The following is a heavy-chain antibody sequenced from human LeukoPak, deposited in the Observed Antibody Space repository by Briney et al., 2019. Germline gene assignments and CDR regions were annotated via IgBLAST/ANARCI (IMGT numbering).Heavy chain of an antibody. J-gene: IGHJ4*02. CDR2: IKQDGSEK. Sequence: PGGSLRLSCAASGFTFSSYWMSWVRQAPGKGLEWVANIKQDGSEKYYVDSVKGRFTISRDNSKNTLYLQMNSLRAEDTAVYYCAKDRGEGQLVFHTPIFDYWGQGTLVTVSS. CDR3: AKDRGEGQLVFHTPIFDY. V-gene: IGHV3-7*03. CDR1: GFTFSSYW. D-gene: IGHD6-13*01.